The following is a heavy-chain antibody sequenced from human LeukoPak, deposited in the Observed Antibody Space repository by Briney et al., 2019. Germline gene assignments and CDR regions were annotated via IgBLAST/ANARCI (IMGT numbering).Heavy chain of an antibody. D-gene: IGHD2-2*01. CDR3: ATSASRHCSSTSCYYYYGMDV. CDR2: ISSNGGST. CDR1: GFTFSTSA. Sequence: PGGSLRLSCSASGFTFSTSAMHCVRQAPGKGLEYVSAISSNGGSTYYADSVKGRFTISRDNSKNTLYLQMNSLRAEDTAVYYCATSASRHCSSTSCYYYYGMDVWGQGTTVTVSS. V-gene: IGHV3-64*04. J-gene: IGHJ6*02.